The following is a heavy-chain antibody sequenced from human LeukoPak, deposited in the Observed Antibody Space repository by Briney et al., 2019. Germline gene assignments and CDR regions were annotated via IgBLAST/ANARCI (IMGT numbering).Heavy chain of an antibody. Sequence: PGGSLRLSCAASGFTFSSYAMSWVRQAPGKGLEWVSAISGSGGSTYYADSVKGRFTISRDNSKNTLYLQMNSLRAEDTAVYYCAKDKEALNNYDFWSGLAYYFDYWGQGTLVTVSS. CDR1: GFTFSSYA. D-gene: IGHD3-3*01. CDR2: ISGSGGST. CDR3: AKDKEALNNYDFWSGLAYYFDY. J-gene: IGHJ4*02. V-gene: IGHV3-23*01.